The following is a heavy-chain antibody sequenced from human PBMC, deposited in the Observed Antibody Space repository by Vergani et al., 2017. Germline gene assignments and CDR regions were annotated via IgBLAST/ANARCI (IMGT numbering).Heavy chain of an antibody. CDR1: GYTFSSSG. J-gene: IGHJ3*01. CDR3: ARVAPTNSEVTPTAFDV. Sequence: QVQLVQSGAEVKKPGASVKVSCKASGYTFSSSGISWVRQAPGQGLEWMGWISPYNGHTEYAQRLQGRVTMTTDTSTSTAYMELRSLRSDDTAVYFCARVAPTNSEVTPTAFDVWGQGTMVTVSS. D-gene: IGHD1-1*01. CDR2: ISPYNGHT. V-gene: IGHV1-18*01.